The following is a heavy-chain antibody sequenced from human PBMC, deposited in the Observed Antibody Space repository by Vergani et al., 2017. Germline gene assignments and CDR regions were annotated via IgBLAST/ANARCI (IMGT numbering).Heavy chain of an antibody. CDR3: AKVGRSEVAGTFGAFDI. V-gene: IGHV3-23*04. Sequence: EVQLVESGGGLVKSGGSLRLSCAASGFTFDNYAMTWVRQAPGKGLQWVSGISGSGSSKFYEDSVKGRFTISRDISKNTLFLHMNSLRPEDTAIYYCAKVGRSEVAGTFGAFDIWGQGTMVTVSS. D-gene: IGHD6-19*01. J-gene: IGHJ3*02. CDR1: GFTFDNYA. CDR2: ISGSGSSK.